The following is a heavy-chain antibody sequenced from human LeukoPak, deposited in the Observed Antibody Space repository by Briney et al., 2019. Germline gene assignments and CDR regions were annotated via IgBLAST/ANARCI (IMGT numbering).Heavy chain of an antibody. Sequence: GGSLRLSCAASGFIFNGYGMHWVRQAPGKGLEWVAFIRYDGSNKYYADSVKGRFTISRDNSKNMLYLQMNSLRAEDTAVYYCAKEAVRGYFVGVGPTYYFDYWGQGTLVTVSS. CDR3: AKEAVRGYFVGVGPTYYFDY. CDR1: GFIFNGYG. CDR2: IRYDGSNK. D-gene: IGHD3-9*01. V-gene: IGHV3-30*02. J-gene: IGHJ4*02.